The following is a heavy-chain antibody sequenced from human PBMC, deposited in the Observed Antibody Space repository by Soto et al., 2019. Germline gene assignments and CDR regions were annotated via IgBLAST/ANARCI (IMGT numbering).Heavy chain of an antibody. Sequence: LSLTCAVSGGSISGSYYYWGWLRQSPGKGPEWIGSVFYTGFTSYNPSLESRVTISVDTSKNQFSLKLSSVTAADTAVYYCARVTSSSWYHYYYGMDVWGQGTTVTVSS. CDR3: ARVTSSSWYHYYYGMDV. J-gene: IGHJ6*02. V-gene: IGHV4-39*01. CDR2: VFYTGFT. CDR1: GGSISGSYYY. D-gene: IGHD6-13*01.